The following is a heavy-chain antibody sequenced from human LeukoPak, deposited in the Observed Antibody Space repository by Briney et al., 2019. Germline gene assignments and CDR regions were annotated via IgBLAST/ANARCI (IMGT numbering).Heavy chain of an antibody. CDR1: GGSISSYY. J-gene: IGHJ5*02. D-gene: IGHD2/OR15-2a*01. V-gene: IGHV4-59*12. CDR2: IYYSGST. CDR3: ARSTSRVTYNWFDP. Sequence: SETLSLTCTVSGGSISSYYWSWIRQPPGKGLEWIGYIYYSGSTNYNPSLKSRVTMSVDTSKNQFSLKLSSVTAADTAVYYCARSTSRVTYNWFDPWGQGTLVTVSS.